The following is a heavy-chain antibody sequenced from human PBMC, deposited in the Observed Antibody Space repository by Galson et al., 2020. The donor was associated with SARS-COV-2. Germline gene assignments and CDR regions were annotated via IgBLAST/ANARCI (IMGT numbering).Heavy chain of an antibody. V-gene: IGHV3-9*01. J-gene: IGHJ4*02. D-gene: IGHD3-22*01. Sequence: TLRLSCAASGSSIDDYGMHWGRQPPRKGLEWVSSSSRNSRTVAYAESVKGRLTNSRDNTKASLSLQMKNLRPEDTALYYCARDLYSSSTEPEYWGQGTLVTVSS. CDR1: GSSIDDYG. CDR2: SSRNSRTV. CDR3: ARDLYSSSTEPEY.